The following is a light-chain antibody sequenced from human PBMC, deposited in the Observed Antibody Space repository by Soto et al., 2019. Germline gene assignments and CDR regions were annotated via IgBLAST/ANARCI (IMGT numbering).Light chain of an antibody. CDR1: RSDVGAYNY. CDR2: DVS. Sequence: QSALTQPASVSGSPGQSITISCTGIRSDVGAYNYVSWYQQHSGKAPKLMIYDVSNRPSGVSSRFSGSKSGNTASLTISGLQLEDEADYYCSSYTGSTTWVFGGGTKLTVL. CDR3: SSYTGSTTWV. V-gene: IGLV2-14*03. J-gene: IGLJ3*02.